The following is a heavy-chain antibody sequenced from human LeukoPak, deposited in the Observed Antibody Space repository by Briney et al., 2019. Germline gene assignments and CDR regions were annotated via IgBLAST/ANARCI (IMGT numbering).Heavy chain of an antibody. V-gene: IGHV1-18*01. CDR3: ARTKDVVVPAASFDP. J-gene: IGHJ5*02. CDR2: ISAYNSNT. CDR1: GYTFTSYG. Sequence: ASVKVSCKATGYTFTSYGISWVRQAPGQGLEWMGWISAYNSNTNYAQKLQGRVTMPTDTSTSTAYMELRSLRSDDTAVYYCARTKDVVVPAASFDPWGQGTLVTVSS. D-gene: IGHD2-2*01.